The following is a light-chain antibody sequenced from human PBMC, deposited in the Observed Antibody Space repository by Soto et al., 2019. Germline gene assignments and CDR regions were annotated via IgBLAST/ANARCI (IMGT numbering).Light chain of an antibody. CDR1: QSVSTN. CDR2: GAS. J-gene: IGKJ1*01. Sequence: EIVITQSPATLSVFPGERATLSCRASQSVSTNLTWYQQKPGQAPRLLMYGASTRATGVPARFSGSGSGTEFTLTISSLQSEDFAVYYCQQYNDWWTFGQGTKVDNK. CDR3: QQYNDWWT. V-gene: IGKV3-15*01.